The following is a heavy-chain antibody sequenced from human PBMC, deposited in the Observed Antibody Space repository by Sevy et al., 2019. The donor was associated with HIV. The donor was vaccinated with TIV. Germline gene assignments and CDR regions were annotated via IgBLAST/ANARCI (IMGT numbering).Heavy chain of an antibody. J-gene: IGHJ6*02. CDR2: IRSKANSYAT. CDR3: TRHQSPFGSRPYYYYGMDV. V-gene: IGHV3-73*01. D-gene: IGHD1-26*01. Sequence: GGSLRLSCAASGFTFSGSAMHWVRQASGKGLEWVGRIRSKANSYATAYAASVKGRFTISRDDSKITAYLQMNSLKTEDTAVYYCTRHQSPFGSRPYYYYGMDVWGQGTTVTVSS. CDR1: GFTFSGSA.